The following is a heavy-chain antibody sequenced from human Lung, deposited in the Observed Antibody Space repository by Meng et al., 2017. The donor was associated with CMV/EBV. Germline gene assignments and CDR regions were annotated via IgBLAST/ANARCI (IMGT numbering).Heavy chain of an antibody. CDR2: IRYDGSNK. CDR1: GFTFSSYG. CDR3: AKDGAKYCSSTSCYFFDY. V-gene: IGHV3-30*02. J-gene: IGHJ4*02. Sequence: GESLKISCAASGFTFSSYGMHWVRQAPGKGLEWVAFIRYDGSNKYYADSVKGRFTISRDNSKNTLYLQMNSLRAEDTAVYYCAKDGAKYCSSTSCYFFDYWGQGXLVTVSS. D-gene: IGHD2-2*01.